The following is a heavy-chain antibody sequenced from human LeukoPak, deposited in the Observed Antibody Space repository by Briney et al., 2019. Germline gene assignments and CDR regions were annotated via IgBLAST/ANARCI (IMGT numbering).Heavy chain of an antibody. CDR1: GYSISNGYY. J-gene: IGHJ4*02. V-gene: IGHV4-38-2*02. D-gene: IGHD6-19*01. Sequence: SETLSLTCTVSGYSISNGYYWGWIRQPPGRGLEWIGNIYRSGSTSYNPSLKSRATISVDTSKNQFSLKVNSVTAADTAVYYCARRHSSGWFYYWGQGTLVTVSS. CDR2: IYRSGST. CDR3: ARRHSSGWFYY.